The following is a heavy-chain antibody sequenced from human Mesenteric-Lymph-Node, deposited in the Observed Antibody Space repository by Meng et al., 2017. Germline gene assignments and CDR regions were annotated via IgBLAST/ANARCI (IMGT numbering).Heavy chain of an antibody. J-gene: IGHJ3*02. CDR1: GYTLTELS. D-gene: IGHD3-10*01. CDR3: ARVLVRGVTHAFDI. Sequence: ASVKVSCKVSGYTLTELSMHWVRQAPGQGLEWMGWINPNSGGTNYAQKFQGRVTMTRDTSISTAYMELSRLRSDDTAVYYCARVLVRGVTHAFDIWGQGTMVTVSS. CDR2: INPNSGGT. V-gene: IGHV1-2*02.